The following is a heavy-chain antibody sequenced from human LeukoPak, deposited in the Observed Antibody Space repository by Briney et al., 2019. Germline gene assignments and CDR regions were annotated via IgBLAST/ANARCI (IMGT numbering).Heavy chain of an antibody. D-gene: IGHD6-13*01. CDR1: GFTVSSNY. CDR2: IYSGGNT. V-gene: IGHV3-53*01. CDR3: ARDGAAAAFGGWFDP. Sequence: GGSLRLSCAASGFTVSSNYTNWVRQAPGKGLEWVSVIYSGGNTYYADSVKGRFSISRDNSKNTLYLQMNSLTAEDTAVYYCARDGAAAAFGGWFDPWGQGTLVAVSS. J-gene: IGHJ5*02.